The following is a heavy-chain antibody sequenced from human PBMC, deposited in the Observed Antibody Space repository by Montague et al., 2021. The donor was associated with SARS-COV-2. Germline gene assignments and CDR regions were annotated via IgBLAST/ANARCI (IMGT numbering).Heavy chain of an antibody. Sequence: SETLSLTCTVSVGSISTYYWCWIRQPPGTGLEWIGFIYYNWSTKYNPSLKRRVPISIDTSTNQFSLKLSTVSAAATAVYYCAGQDAWAYCVDECDRIWFDTWGQGTLVTVSS. V-gene: IGHV4-59*03. CDR2: IYYNWST. J-gene: IGHJ5*02. D-gene: IGHD2-21*01. CDR3: AGQDAWAYCVDECDRIWFDT. CDR1: VGSISTYY.